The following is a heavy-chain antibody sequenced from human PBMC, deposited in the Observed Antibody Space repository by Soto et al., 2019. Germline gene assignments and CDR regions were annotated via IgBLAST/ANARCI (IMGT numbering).Heavy chain of an antibody. Sequence: EVQLVESGGGLVQPGGYLRLSCAASGFTFSLYSMSWVRQAPGKGLEWVSYISRSSTGIHYADSVKGRFTSSRDDAANSMQLQMNSLGDGDTAGYYCAWAVTWGWDVWGQGTTGSISS. V-gene: IGHV3-48*02. CDR2: ISRSSTGI. CDR3: AWAVTWGWDV. D-gene: IGHD3-10*01. J-gene: IGHJ6*02. CDR1: GFTFSLYS.